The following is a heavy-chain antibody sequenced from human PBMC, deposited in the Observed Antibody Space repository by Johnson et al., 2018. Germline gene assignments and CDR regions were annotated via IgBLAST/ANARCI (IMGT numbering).Heavy chain of an antibody. Sequence: QVQLVQSGGGLVKPGGSLRLSCAASGFTFSDYYMTWIRQAPGKGLEWVSFISGSGRPIYYADSVKGRFTISRDRAKNSLFLQMNSLRAEDTAVYYCARVHYYSMDVCGQGTTVTGSS. CDR3: ARVHYYSMDV. V-gene: IGHV3-11*01. CDR2: ISGSGRPI. J-gene: IGHJ6*02. CDR1: GFTFSDYY.